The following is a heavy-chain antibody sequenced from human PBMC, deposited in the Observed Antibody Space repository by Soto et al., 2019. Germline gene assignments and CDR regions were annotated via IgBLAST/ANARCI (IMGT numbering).Heavy chain of an antibody. CDR1: GYTFTSYG. Sequence: ASVKVSCKASGYTFTSYGICWLRQAPGQGLEWMAWISGYNGNTIYAQKLQGRVTMTTDTSTSTAYMELRSLRSADTAFYYCVGSGTDVWVSKEDYWFDPWGQGTLVTVSS. CDR2: ISGYNGNT. J-gene: IGHJ5*02. V-gene: IGHV1-18*01. D-gene: IGHD3-10*01. CDR3: VGSGTDVWVSKEDYWFDP.